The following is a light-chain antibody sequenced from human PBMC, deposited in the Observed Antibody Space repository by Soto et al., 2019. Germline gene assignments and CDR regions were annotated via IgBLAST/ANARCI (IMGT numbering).Light chain of an antibody. Sequence: EIVLTQSPGTLSLSPGERATLSCRASQSVTSNYLAWYQQKPGQAPRLLIYDASNRATDTPDRFLGRGSGTDFTLIISRLEPEDFAVYYCQQYADSPITFGQGTRLEIK. CDR3: QQYADSPIT. CDR1: QSVTSNY. J-gene: IGKJ5*01. CDR2: DAS. V-gene: IGKV3-20*01.